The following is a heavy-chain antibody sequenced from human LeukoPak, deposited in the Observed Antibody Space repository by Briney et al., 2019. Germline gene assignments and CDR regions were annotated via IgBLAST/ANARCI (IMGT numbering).Heavy chain of an antibody. CDR3: AKDILHQYAFDY. Sequence: GGSLRLSCAASGFNFNTYGMHWVRQAPGKGLEWVAAISYDGNNDYYTDSVKGRFTISRDNSKNTVYLEMNSLRAEDQAVYYCAKDILHQYAFDYWGQGTLVTVSS. CDR2: ISYDGNND. J-gene: IGHJ4*02. V-gene: IGHV3-30*18. CDR1: GFNFNTYG. D-gene: IGHD2-15*01.